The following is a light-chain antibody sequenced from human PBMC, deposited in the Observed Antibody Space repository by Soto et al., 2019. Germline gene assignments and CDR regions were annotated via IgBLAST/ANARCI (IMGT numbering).Light chain of an antibody. CDR3: QHRAGWPPALT. CDR1: LSVTNY. J-gene: IGKJ4*02. V-gene: IGKV3-11*01. Sequence: EIVLTQSPATLSLSPGDGATLSCRASLSVTNYLAWYQQKPGQAPRLLIYDASNRATGIPARFSGSGSGTDFTLTISSLEPEDFAVYFCQHRAGWPPALTFGGGSKVEIK. CDR2: DAS.